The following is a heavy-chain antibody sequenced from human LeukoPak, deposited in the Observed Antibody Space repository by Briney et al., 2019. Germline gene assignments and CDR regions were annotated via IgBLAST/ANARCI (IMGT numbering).Heavy chain of an antibody. CDR3: ARDILGLAFDY. CDR2: IYFSGST. D-gene: IGHD3-3*02. Sequence: SETLSLTCTVSGGSISSYYWSWIRQPPGKGLEWIGYIYFSGSTNYNPSLKSRVTISVDTSRNQFSLKLSSVTAADTAVYYCARDILGLAFDYWGQGTLVTVSS. V-gene: IGHV4-59*12. CDR1: GGSISSYY. J-gene: IGHJ4*02.